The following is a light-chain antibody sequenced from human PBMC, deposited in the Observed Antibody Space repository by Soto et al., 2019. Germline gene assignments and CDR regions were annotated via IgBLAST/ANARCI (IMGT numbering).Light chain of an antibody. CDR2: GAS. J-gene: IGKJ4*01. CDR1: QSVSTN. CDR3: QQYGSSPLT. V-gene: IGKV3-20*01. Sequence: EIVMTQSPGTLSLSPGERATLSCRASQSVSTNLAWYQQIPGQAPRLLIYGASTRATGIPARFSGSGSGTDFTLTISRLEPEDFAVYYCQQYGSSPLTFGGGTKVDIK.